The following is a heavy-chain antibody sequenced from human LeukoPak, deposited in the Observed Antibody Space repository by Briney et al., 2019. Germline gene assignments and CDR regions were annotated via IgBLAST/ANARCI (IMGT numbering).Heavy chain of an antibody. CDR1: GGTFSSYA. V-gene: IGHV1-69*01. D-gene: IGHD3-22*01. CDR3: ARTPSYYYDSSGYYYPFGY. Sequence: ASVKVSCKASGGTFSSYAISWVRQAPGQGLEWMGGIIPIFGTANYAQKFQGRVTITADESTSTAYMELSSLRSEDTAVYYCARTPSYYYDSSGYYYPFGYWGQGTLVTVSS. J-gene: IGHJ4*02. CDR2: IIPIFGTA.